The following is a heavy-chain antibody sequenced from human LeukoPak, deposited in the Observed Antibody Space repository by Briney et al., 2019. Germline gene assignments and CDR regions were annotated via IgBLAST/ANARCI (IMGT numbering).Heavy chain of an antibody. CDR1: GFTFSNYW. CDR2: IKEDGSEK. V-gene: IGHV3-7*03. CDR3: ARDQYYSSSD. D-gene: IGHD6-19*01. Sequence: GGSLRLSCAASGFTFSNYWMSWVRQAPGKGLEWVANIKEDGSEKYYVDAVKGRFTISRDNAKKSLFLRMNSLRAEDTAVYYCARDQYYSSSDWGQGTLVTVSS. J-gene: IGHJ4*02.